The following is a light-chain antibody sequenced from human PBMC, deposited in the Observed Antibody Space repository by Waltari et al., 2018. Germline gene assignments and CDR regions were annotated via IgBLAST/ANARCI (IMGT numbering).Light chain of an antibody. V-gene: IGKV2D-29*01. CDR3: LQSNHTSWT. Sequence: IVMTKTPLSMLVTPGQPTSFSCKSSQSLVSSDGKSHLSWYLHRPGQPPQGLIYGVSNRFSGVPHIFRRCGSGTDFTLPIRRVAAGDFSVYYCLQSNHTSWTFGQGTKVE. CDR2: GVS. CDR1: QSLVSSDGKSH. J-gene: IGKJ1*01.